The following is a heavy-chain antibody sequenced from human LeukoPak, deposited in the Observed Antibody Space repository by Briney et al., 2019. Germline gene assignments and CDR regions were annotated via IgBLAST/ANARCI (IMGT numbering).Heavy chain of an antibody. CDR1: GGSISSGSYY. CDR2: IYHSGST. J-gene: IGHJ4*02. V-gene: IGHV4-39*07. CDR3: ASQGYTYPFDY. D-gene: IGHD2-2*02. Sequence: SQTLSLTCTVSGGSISSGSYYWGWIRQPPGKGLEWIGSIYHSGSTYYNPSLKSRVTISVDTSKNQFSLKLSSVTAADTAVYYCASQGYTYPFDYWGQGTLVTVSS.